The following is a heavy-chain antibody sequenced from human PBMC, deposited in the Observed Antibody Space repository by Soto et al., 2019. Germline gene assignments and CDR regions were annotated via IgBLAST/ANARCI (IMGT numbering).Heavy chain of an antibody. D-gene: IGHD2-8*01. J-gene: IGHJ6*02. Sequence: VASVKVSCKASGYTFTSYGISWVRQAPGQGLEWMGWISAYDGNTNYAQKLQGRVTMTTDTSTSTAYMELRSLRSDDTAVYYCAREMGYCTNGVCFDYGMDVWGQGTTVTVSS. CDR2: ISAYDGNT. CDR3: AREMGYCTNGVCFDYGMDV. V-gene: IGHV1-18*04. CDR1: GYTFTSYG.